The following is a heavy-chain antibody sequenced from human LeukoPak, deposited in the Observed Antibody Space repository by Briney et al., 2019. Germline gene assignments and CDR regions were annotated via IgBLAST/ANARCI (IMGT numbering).Heavy chain of an antibody. CDR2: IYHSGST. V-gene: IGHV4-30-2*01. J-gene: IGHJ4*02. Sequence: SQTLSLTCAVSGGSISSGGYSWSWLRQPPGKGLEWIGYIYHSGSTYYNPSLKSRVTISVDRSKNQFSLKLSSVTAADTAVYYCASLAVAGFDYWGQGTLVTVSS. CDR3: ASLAVAGFDY. D-gene: IGHD6-19*01. CDR1: GGSISSGGYS.